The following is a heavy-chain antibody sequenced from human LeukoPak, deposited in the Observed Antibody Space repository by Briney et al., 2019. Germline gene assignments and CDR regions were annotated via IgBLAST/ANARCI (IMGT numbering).Heavy chain of an antibody. J-gene: IGHJ4*02. V-gene: IGHV4-39*07. D-gene: IGHD1-26*01. Sequence: SETLSLTCTVSGGSISSSSYYWGWIRQPPGKGLEWIGSIYYSGSTYYNPSLKSRVTISVDTSKNQFSLKLSSVTAADTAVYYCARRGGSYQRGWDYWGQGTLVTVSS. CDR1: GGSISSSSYY. CDR3: ARRGGSYQRGWDY. CDR2: IYYSGST.